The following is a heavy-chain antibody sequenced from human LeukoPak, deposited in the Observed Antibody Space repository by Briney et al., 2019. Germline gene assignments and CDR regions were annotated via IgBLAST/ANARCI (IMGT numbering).Heavy chain of an antibody. CDR2: IYYSGST. J-gene: IGHJ4*02. CDR3: ARDQEDSYGSFLFDY. Sequence: SETLSLTCTVSGGSISSGGYYWSWIRQHPGKGLEWIGYIYYSGSTYYNPSLKSRVTISVDTSKNQFSLRLSSVTAADTAVFYCARDQEDSYGSFLFDYWGQGTLVTVSS. D-gene: IGHD5-18*01. CDR1: GGSISSGGYY. V-gene: IGHV4-31*03.